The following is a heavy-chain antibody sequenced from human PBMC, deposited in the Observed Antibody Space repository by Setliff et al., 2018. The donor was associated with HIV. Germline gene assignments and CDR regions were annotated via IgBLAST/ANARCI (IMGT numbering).Heavy chain of an antibody. CDR3: TKGVQRLRPYYFDS. J-gene: IGHJ4*02. CDR1: GFTFKIYA. CDR2: ISNSGGNT. D-gene: IGHD4-17*01. V-gene: IGHV3-23*01. Sequence: PGESLKISCKASGFTFKIYAMSWLRQAPGKGLEWVSAISNSGGNTYYADSVKGRFTISRDNSKNTLYLQMNSLRVEDTAIYYCTKGVQRLRPYYFDSWGQGTLVTVSS.